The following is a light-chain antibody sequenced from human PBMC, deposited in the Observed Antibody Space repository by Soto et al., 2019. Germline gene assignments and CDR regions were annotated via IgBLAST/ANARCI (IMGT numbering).Light chain of an antibody. V-gene: IGKV3-20*01. Sequence: EIVFTQSPGTLSLSPGERATLSCRASQTVSSSYLAWYQQKPGQAPRLLIYGASNRATGIPDRFGGSGSGADFTLTISRLEPEDFAVYYCQQYGSSGTFGQGTKVDI. CDR1: QTVSSSY. J-gene: IGKJ1*01. CDR2: GAS. CDR3: QQYGSSGT.